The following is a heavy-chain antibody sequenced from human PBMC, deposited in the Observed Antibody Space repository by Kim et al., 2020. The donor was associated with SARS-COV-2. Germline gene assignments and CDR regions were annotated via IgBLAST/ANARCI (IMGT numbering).Heavy chain of an antibody. D-gene: IGHD5-12*01. Sequence: RFTISRDNSKNTLYLQMNRLRAEDTAVYYCATSSYSGYDLGIYYYYGMDVWGQGTTVTVSS. J-gene: IGHJ6*02. V-gene: IGHV3-23*03. CDR3: ATSSYSGYDLGIYYYYGMDV.